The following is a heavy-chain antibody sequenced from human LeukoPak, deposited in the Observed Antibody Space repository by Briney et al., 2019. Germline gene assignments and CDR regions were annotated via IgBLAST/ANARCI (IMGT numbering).Heavy chain of an antibody. CDR3: ATGQGHGIDV. CDR1: GFTFSSYW. J-gene: IGHJ6*02. D-gene: IGHD1-14*01. Sequence: PGGSLRLSCAASGFTFSSYWMHWVRQAPVKGLVWVSRINSDGSSTSYADSVKGRFTISRDNAKNTLYLQMNSLRAEDTAVYYCATGQGHGIDVWGQGTTVTVSS. CDR2: INSDGSST. V-gene: IGHV3-74*01.